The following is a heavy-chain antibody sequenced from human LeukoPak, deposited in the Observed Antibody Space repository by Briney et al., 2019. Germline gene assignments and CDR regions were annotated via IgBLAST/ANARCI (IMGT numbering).Heavy chain of an antibody. Sequence: GGSLRLSCAASGFTVSRNYMSWVRQAPGRGLEWVSVIYSAGSTYYADSVKGRFTISRDNSKNTLYLQMNSLRAEDTAVYYCAREGTYDSSAYRSYYFGYWGQGTLVTVSS. CDR3: AREGTYDSSAYRSYYFGY. V-gene: IGHV3-66*01. J-gene: IGHJ4*02. CDR2: IYSAGST. CDR1: GFTVSRNY. D-gene: IGHD3-22*01.